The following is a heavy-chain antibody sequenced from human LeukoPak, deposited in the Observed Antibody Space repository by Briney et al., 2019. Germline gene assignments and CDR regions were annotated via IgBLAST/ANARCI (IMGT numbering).Heavy chain of an antibody. CDR3: AHTNTAMVSVDY. CDR1: GFSFITNGLH. Sequence: SGPTLVEPTETLTLTCSFSGFSFITNGLHLAWIRQPPGKALEWLALIYWDDDKRYSPSLKSRLTITKDTSKNQVVLTMTNMDPVDTATYYCAHTNTAMVSVDYWGQGTLVTVSS. CDR2: IYWDDDK. J-gene: IGHJ4*02. D-gene: IGHD5-18*01. V-gene: IGHV2-5*02.